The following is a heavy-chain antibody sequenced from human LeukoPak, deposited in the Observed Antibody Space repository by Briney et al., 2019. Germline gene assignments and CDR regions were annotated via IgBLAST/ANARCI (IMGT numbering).Heavy chain of an antibody. CDR1: GFSVSGFW. CDR3: ARDLTGPYDH. D-gene: IGHD3-22*01. CDR2: INVEGDYI. V-gene: IGHV3-74*01. J-gene: IGHJ4*02. Sequence: PGGSLRLSCAASGFSVSGFWMHWVRQGPGKELVWVARINVEGDYIDYAESVRGRFTISRDSAKTTLYLQMNSVRAEDTAVYSCARDLTGPYDHWGQGTLVTVSS.